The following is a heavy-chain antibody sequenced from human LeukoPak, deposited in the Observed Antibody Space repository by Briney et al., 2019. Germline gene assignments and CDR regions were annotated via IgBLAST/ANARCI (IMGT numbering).Heavy chain of an antibody. Sequence: PGRSLRLSCAASGFTFSSYAMHWVRQAPGKGLEWVAVISYDGSNKYYADSVKGRFTISRDNSKNTLYLQMNSLRAEDTAVYYCAFLPFGVTTFNLWGQGTLVTVSS. V-gene: IGHV3-30-3*01. D-gene: IGHD4-11*01. CDR2: ISYDGSNK. CDR3: AFLPFGVTTFNL. CDR1: GFTFSSYA. J-gene: IGHJ5*02.